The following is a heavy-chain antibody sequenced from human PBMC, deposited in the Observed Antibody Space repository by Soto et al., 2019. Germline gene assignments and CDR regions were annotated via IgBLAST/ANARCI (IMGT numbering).Heavy chain of an antibody. CDR3: ARSGPGI. Sequence: ASVKVSCKASGYAFTSYDINWVRQATGQGLEWMGWMNPNSGDTGYAQKFQGRVTMTRDTSISTAYMELSNLRSEDTAVYYCARSGPGIWGQGTLVTVSS. J-gene: IGHJ4*02. D-gene: IGHD3-10*01. CDR2: MNPNSGDT. V-gene: IGHV1-8*01. CDR1: GYAFTSYD.